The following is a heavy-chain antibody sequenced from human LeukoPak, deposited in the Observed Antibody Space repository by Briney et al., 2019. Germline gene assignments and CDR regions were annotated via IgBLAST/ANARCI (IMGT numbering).Heavy chain of an antibody. CDR2: IHEGGGYI. CDR3: ASSSDAFDI. V-gene: IGHV3-21*01. J-gene: IGHJ3*02. D-gene: IGHD6-6*01. Sequence: GGSLRLSCAASGFTFSSYTMNWVRQAPGKGLEWVSSIHEGGGYIYYADPVKGRFTISRDNAERSLYLQMDSLRADDTAVYYCASSSDAFDIWGQGTMVTVSS. CDR1: GFTFSSYT.